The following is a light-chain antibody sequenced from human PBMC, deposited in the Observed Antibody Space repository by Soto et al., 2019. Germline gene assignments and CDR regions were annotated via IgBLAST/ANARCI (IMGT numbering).Light chain of an antibody. Sequence: QSALTQPASMSGSPGQSITISCTATTSDVGNYNLVSWYQQSPGKPPKLIIYDIIFRPSGVSNRFSGSKSGHTASLTISGLQAADEADYYCSSYTGTSPVVFGGGTKVTVL. CDR1: TSDVGNYNL. J-gene: IGLJ2*01. CDR2: DII. V-gene: IGLV2-14*02. CDR3: SSYTGTSPVV.